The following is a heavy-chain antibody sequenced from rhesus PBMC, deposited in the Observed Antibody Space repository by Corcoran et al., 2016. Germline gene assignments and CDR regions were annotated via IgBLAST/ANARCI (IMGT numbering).Heavy chain of an antibody. J-gene: IGHJ4*01. CDR2: VDGNMVGP. CDR3: VRGPYGANVLDF. CDR1: GCSINNYY. Sequence: QVNLQQWGEGQVKPSETLSLTCAVYGCSINNYYWSWIRQTPGKGLEWIGNVDGNMVGPNDNHSLKNRVTISKDTSKNQFSLMLNSVTAADTAVYFCVRGPYGANVLDFWGQGVLVTVSS. D-gene: IGHD4-29*01. V-gene: IGHV4-73*01.